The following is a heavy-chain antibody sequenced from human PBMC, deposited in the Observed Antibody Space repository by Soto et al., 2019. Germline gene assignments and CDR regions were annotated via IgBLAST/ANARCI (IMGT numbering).Heavy chain of an antibody. V-gene: IGHV3-30*18. CDR2: ISYDGSNK. D-gene: IGHD6-13*01. CDR3: AKVGIAAAGDAFDI. Sequence: PGGSLRLSCAASGFTFSSYGMHWIRQAPGKGLEWVAVISYDGSNKYYADSVKGRFTISRDNSKNTLYLQMNSLRAEDTAVYYCAKVGIAAAGDAFDIWGQGTMVTVS. CDR1: GFTFSSYG. J-gene: IGHJ3*02.